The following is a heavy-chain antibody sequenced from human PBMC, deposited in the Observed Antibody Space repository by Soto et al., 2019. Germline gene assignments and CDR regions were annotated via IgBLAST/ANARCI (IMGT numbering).Heavy chain of an antibody. CDR1: GGPISSSSYY. D-gene: IGHD2-2*01. Sequence: PSETLSLTCTVSGGPISSSSYYWGWIRQPPGKGLDWIGSIFYSGRTDYNPSLKSRVTISVDRSKNQFSLKLNSVTAADTAVYYCARRRCSTTSCYPYYYYGLDVWGQGTTVTVSS. CDR3: ARRRCSTTSCYPYYYYGLDV. J-gene: IGHJ6*02. V-gene: IGHV4-39*01. CDR2: IFYSGRT.